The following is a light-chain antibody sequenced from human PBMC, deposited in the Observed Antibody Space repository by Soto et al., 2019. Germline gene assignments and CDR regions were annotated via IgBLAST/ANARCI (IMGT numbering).Light chain of an antibody. V-gene: IGKV3-20*01. CDR1: QSVSSSY. CDR3: QHYGRSPWT. J-gene: IGKJ1*01. CDR2: GAS. Sequence: IGLTQSPAALSLSQGERATLSCRASQSVSSSYLAWNQQKPGQAPGLLIYGASSRATGIPDRFSGSGSGTDFTLTISRLEPEDFAVYYCQHYGRSPWTFGQGTKVDIK.